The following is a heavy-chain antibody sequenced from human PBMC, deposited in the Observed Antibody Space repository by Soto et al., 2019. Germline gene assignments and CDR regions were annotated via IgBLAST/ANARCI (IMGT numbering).Heavy chain of an antibody. Sequence: GGSLRLSCAASGFTFSSYAMSWVRQAPGKGLEWVSAISGSGGSTYYADSVKGRFTISSDNSKNTLYLQMNSQRAEDTAVYYCAKDPQSGYLVVLPAAFDYWGQGTLVTVSS. CDR1: GFTFSSYA. V-gene: IGHV3-23*01. J-gene: IGHJ4*02. CDR2: ISGSGGST. D-gene: IGHD2-2*01. CDR3: AKDPQSGYLVVLPAAFDY.